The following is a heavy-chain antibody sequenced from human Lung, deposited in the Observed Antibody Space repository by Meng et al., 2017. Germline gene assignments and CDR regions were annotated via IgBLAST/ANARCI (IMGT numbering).Heavy chain of an antibody. V-gene: IGHV3-30*18. Sequence: QVQLVESGGGAVQPGRSLRLSCAASGFTFSSYGMHWVRQAPGKGLEWVAVISYDGSNKYYADSVKGRFTISRDNSKNTLYLQMNSLRAEDTAVYYCAKDLSKQQQLGELDYWGQGTLVTVSS. J-gene: IGHJ4*02. CDR2: ISYDGSNK. CDR3: AKDLSKQQQLGELDY. D-gene: IGHD6-13*01. CDR1: GFTFSSYG.